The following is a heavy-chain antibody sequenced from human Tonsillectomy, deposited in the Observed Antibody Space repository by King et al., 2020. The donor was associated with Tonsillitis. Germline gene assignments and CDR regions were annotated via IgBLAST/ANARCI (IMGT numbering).Heavy chain of an antibody. CDR2: TNWNGGST. V-gene: IGHV3-20*01. CDR1: GFTFDDYG. CDR3: ARGLSYCSSSSCSEGAFDI. J-gene: IGHJ3*02. Sequence: VQLVESGGGVVRPGGSLRLSCAASGFTFDDYGMNWVRQVPGKGLEWVSGTNWNGGSTGYADSVKGRFTISRDNAKNSLYLQMNSLRAEETALYHCARGLSYCSSSSCSEGAFDIWGQGTMVTVSP. D-gene: IGHD2-2*01.